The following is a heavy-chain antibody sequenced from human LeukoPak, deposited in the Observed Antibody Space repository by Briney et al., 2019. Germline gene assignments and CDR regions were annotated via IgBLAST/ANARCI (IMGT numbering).Heavy chain of an antibody. CDR2: ISGSGGST. CDR1: GFTFSSYA. D-gene: IGHD2-2*01. Sequence: AGGSLRLSCAASGFTFSSYAMSWVRQAPGKGLEWVSAISGSGGSTYYADSVKGRFTISRDNSKNTLYLQMNSLRAEDTAVYYCAKGSTVVVVPAAIVDYWGQGTLVTVSS. CDR3: AKGSTVVVVPAAIVDY. J-gene: IGHJ4*02. V-gene: IGHV3-23*01.